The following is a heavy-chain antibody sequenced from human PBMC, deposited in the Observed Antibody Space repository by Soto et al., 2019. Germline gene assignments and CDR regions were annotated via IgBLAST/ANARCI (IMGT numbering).Heavy chain of an antibody. CDR3: ARGPRYYYDSSGHFDY. CDR2: IYYSGST. Sequence: SETLSLTCTVSGGSISSGDYYWSWIRQPPGKGLEWIGYIYYSGSTYYNPSLKSRVTISVDTSKNQFSLKLSSVTAADTAVYYCARGPRYYYDSSGHFDYWGQGTLVTF. V-gene: IGHV4-30-4*01. D-gene: IGHD3-22*01. J-gene: IGHJ4*02. CDR1: GGSISSGDYY.